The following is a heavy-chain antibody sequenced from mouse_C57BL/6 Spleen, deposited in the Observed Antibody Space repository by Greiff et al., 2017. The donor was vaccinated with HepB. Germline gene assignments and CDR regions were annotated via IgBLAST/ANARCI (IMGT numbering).Heavy chain of an antibody. CDR2: IWGVGST. D-gene: IGHD1-1*01. V-gene: IGHV2-6*01. J-gene: IGHJ4*01. Sequence: VKLQESGPGLVAPSQSLSITCTVSGFSLTSYGVDWVRQSPGKGLEWLGVIWGVGSTNYNSALKSRLSISKDNSKSQVFLKMNSLQTDDTAMYYCARNYYEGAMDYWGQGTSVTVSS. CDR3: ARNYYEGAMDY. CDR1: GFSLTSYG.